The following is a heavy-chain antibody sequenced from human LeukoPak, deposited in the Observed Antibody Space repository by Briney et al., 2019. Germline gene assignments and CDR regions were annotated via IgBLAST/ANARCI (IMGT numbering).Heavy chain of an antibody. CDR2: IWYDGSTK. D-gene: IGHD3-22*01. Sequence: GGSLRLTCGASGSTFSSYGMHWVRQAPGKGLEWVAVIWYDGSTKYYADSVRGRFTISRDNSKNTLYLEMNRLRAEDTAMYYCARASAGDSSGYYYVDWGQGTLVTVSS. V-gene: IGHV3-33*01. J-gene: IGHJ4*02. CDR3: ARASAGDSSGYYYVD. CDR1: GSTFSSYG.